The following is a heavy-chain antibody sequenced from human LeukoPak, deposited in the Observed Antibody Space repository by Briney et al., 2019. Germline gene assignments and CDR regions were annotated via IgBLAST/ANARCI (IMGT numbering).Heavy chain of an antibody. V-gene: IGHV3-21*01. CDR1: GFTFSSYS. D-gene: IGHD6-19*01. Sequence: GGSLRLSCAASGFTFSSYSMNWVRQAPGKGLEWVSSISSSSSYIYYADSVKGRFTISRDNAKNSLYLQMNSLRAEDTAVYYCARDSAAVANFDYRGQGTLVTVSS. CDR3: ARDSAAVANFDY. CDR2: ISSSSSYI. J-gene: IGHJ4*02.